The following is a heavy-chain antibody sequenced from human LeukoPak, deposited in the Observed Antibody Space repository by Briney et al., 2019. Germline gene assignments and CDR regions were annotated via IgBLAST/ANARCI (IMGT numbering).Heavy chain of an antibody. CDR3: ARESTGDHAFDI. V-gene: IGHV1-46*01. D-gene: IGHD7-27*01. CDR1: GYAFTSYY. CDR2: INPSGGST. J-gene: IGHJ3*02. Sequence: ASVKVSCKASGYAFTSYYMHWVRQAPGQGLEWMGIINPSGGSTSYAQKFQGRVTMTRDTSTSTVYMELSSLRSEDTAVYYCARESTGDHAFDIWGQGTMVTVSS.